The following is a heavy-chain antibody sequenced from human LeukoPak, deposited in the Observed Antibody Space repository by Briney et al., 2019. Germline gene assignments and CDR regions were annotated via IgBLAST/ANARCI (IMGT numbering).Heavy chain of an antibody. J-gene: IGHJ5*02. V-gene: IGHV4-39*01. CDR2: IYYSGST. D-gene: IGHD3-16*02. Sequence: SETLSLTCTVSGGSISSSSYYWGWIRQPPGKGLEWIGSIYYSGSTYYNPSLKSRVTISVDTSKNQFSLKLSSVTAADTAVYYCARHRSDYVRGSYRFFWFDPWGQGTLVTVSS. CDR1: GGSISSSSYY. CDR3: ARHRSDYVRGSYRFFWFDP.